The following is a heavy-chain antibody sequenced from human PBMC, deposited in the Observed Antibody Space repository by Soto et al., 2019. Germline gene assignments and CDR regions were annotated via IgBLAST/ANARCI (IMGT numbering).Heavy chain of an antibody. CDR1: RDTFNKYA. J-gene: IGHJ6*02. V-gene: IGHV1-69*01. Sequence: QVQLVQSGAEVKKPGSSVKVSCKTSRDTFNKYAFNWVRQAPGQDLEWMGWIIPIFSSRNYAEKFQGRVTITADDSTSTAYMELRSLRFEDTAVYYCARGETDLGVWGQGTTVTVSS. CDR2: IIPIFSSR. CDR3: ARGETDLGV. D-gene: IGHD2-21*02.